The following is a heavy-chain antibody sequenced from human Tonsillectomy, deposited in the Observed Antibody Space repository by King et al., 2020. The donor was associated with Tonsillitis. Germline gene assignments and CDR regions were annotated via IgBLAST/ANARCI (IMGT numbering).Heavy chain of an antibody. CDR3: AKDYGDYSGFLQH. CDR2: IGGDGGST. V-gene: IGHV3-43*02. J-gene: IGHJ1*01. Sequence: VQLVESGGGVVQPGGSLRLSCAASGFTFDDYAMHWVRQTPGRGLEWVSLIGGDGGSTYSADSVKGRFTISRDNSKNSLYLQLNSLRTEDTALYYCAKDYGDYSGFLQHWGQGSLVTVSS. CDR1: GFTFDDYA. D-gene: IGHD4-17*01.